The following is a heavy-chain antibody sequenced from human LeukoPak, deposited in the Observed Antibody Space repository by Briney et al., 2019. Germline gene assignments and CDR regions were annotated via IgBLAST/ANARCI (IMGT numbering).Heavy chain of an antibody. CDR1: GGSISSSSYY. V-gene: IGHV4-39*01. CDR3: ARLTRFLEWLTV. J-gene: IGHJ3*01. CDR2: IYYSGSP. Sequence: SETLSLTCTVSGGSISSSSYYWGWIRQPPGKGLEWIGSIYYSGSPYYNPSLKSRVTISVDTSKKQFSLKLSSVTAADTAVYYCARLTRFLEWLTVWGQGTMVTVSS. D-gene: IGHD3-3*01.